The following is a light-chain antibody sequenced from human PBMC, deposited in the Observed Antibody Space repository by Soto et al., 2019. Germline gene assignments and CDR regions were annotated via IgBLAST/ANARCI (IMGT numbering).Light chain of an antibody. CDR3: SAFTTDSTVI. V-gene: IGLV2-14*01. CDR1: SSDVGAHNY. Sequence: QSALTQPASVSGSPGQSITISCSGTSSDVGAHNYVSWYQQHPGKAPKLMIYEVRNRPSGVSKRFSGSKSGNTASLTISGLQAEDESHYYCSAFTTDSTVIFGGGTKLTVL. CDR2: EVR. J-gene: IGLJ2*01.